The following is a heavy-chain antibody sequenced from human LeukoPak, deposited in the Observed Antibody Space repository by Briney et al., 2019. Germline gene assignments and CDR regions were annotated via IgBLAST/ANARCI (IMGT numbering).Heavy chain of an antibody. CDR1: GGSISSYY. CDR2: IYTSGST. D-gene: IGHD3-10*01. V-gene: IGHV4-4*07. J-gene: IGHJ4*02. CDR3: ARHKAYGSGSYAPYYFDY. Sequence: PSETLSLTCTVSGGSISSYYWSWIRQPAGKGLEWIGRIYTSGSTNYNLSLKSRVTMSVDTSKNQFSLKLSSVTAADTAVYYCARHKAYGSGSYAPYYFDYWGQGTQVTVSS.